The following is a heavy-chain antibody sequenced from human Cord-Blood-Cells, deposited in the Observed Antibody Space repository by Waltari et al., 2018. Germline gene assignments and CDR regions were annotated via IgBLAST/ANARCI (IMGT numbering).Heavy chain of an antibody. Sequence: QVQLVQSGAEVKKPGASVKVSCKASGYTFTSYDINWVRQATGQGLEWMGWMNTNRGNTGYAQKFQGRVTMTRNTSISTAYMELSSLRSEDTAVYYCARGAYSSSWYYYYGMDVWGQGTTVTVSS. CDR3: ARGAYSSSWYYYYGMDV. V-gene: IGHV1-8*01. D-gene: IGHD6-13*01. CDR1: GYTFTSYD. J-gene: IGHJ6*02. CDR2: MNTNRGNT.